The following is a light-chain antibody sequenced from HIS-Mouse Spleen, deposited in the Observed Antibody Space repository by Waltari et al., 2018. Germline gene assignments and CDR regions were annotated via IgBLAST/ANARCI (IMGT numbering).Light chain of an antibody. J-gene: IGKJ2*01. Sequence: AIRMTQSPSSLSASTGDRVTITCRASQGISSYLAWYQQKPGKAPKRLIYAASTLQSGVPSRFSGSGSGTDFTLTISCLQSEDFATYYCQQYYSYPLYTFGQGTKLEIK. CDR3: QQYYSYPLYT. V-gene: IGKV1-8*01. CDR1: QGISSY. CDR2: AAS.